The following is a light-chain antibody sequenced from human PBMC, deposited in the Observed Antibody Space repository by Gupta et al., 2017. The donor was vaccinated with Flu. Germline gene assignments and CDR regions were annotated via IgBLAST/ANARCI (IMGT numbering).Light chain of an antibody. CDR2: GAS. CDR3: QQYGSSPFT. V-gene: IGKV3-20*01. J-gene: IGKJ3*01. CDR1: QSVSSSY. Sequence: ILLTQSPGTLFLSPGERATLSCRASQSVSSSYLAWYQQKPGQAPRLLIYGASSRATGIPDRFSGSGSGTDFTLTISRLEPEDFAVYYCQQYGSSPFTFGPGTKVEIK.